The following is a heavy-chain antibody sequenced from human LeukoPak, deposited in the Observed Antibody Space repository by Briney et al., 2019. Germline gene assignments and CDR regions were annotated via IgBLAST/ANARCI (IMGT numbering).Heavy chain of an antibody. CDR2: IYSGGST. Sequence: GGSLRLSCAASGFTVSSNYMSWVRQAPGKGLEWVSVIYSGGSTYYADSVKGRFTISRDNSKNTLYLQMNSLRAEDTAVYYCAKDGRSSTPGYWGQGTLVTVSS. CDR3: AKDGRSSTPGY. CDR1: GFTVSSNY. D-gene: IGHD2-2*01. V-gene: IGHV3-66*01. J-gene: IGHJ4*02.